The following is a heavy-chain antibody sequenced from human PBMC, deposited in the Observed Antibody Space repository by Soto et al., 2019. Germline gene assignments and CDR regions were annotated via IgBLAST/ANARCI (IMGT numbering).Heavy chain of an antibody. Sequence: GGSLRLSCAASGFTFSSYAMSWVRQAPGKGLEWVSAISGSGGSTYYADSVQGRFTISRDDSKNTLYLQMNSLKFEDTALYFCIWQQDFYYGKAVWGQGTTVTVSS. V-gene: IGHV3-23*01. CDR3: IWQQDFYYGKAV. CDR2: ISGSGGST. CDR1: GFTFSSYA. D-gene: IGHD6-13*01. J-gene: IGHJ6*02.